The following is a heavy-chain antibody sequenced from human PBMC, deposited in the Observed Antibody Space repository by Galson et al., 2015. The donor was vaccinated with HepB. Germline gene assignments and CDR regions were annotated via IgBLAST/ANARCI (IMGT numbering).Heavy chain of an antibody. CDR1: GGTFSSYT. D-gene: IGHD3-22*01. J-gene: IGHJ3*02. V-gene: IGHV1-69*02. Sequence: SVKVSCKASGGTFSSYTISWVRQAPGQGLEWMGRIIPILGIANYAQKFQGRVTITADKSTSTAYMELSSLRSEDTAVYYCARLDFDSSGYYYHDAFDIWGQGTMVTVSS. CDR2: IIPILGIA. CDR3: ARLDFDSSGYYYHDAFDI.